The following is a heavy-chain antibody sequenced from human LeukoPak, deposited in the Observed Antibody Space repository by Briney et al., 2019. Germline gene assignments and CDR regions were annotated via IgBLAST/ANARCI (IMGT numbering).Heavy chain of an antibody. Sequence: SETLSLTCTVSGGSVTSYYWSWIRQPPGRGLEWIGYIYYSGSTNYNPSLKSRVTISVDTSKNQFSLKLSSVTAAGTAVYYCARGDIHSGSRYDYWGQGTLVTVSS. V-gene: IGHV4-59*02. J-gene: IGHJ4*02. D-gene: IGHD3-10*01. CDR2: IYYSGST. CDR1: GGSVTSYY. CDR3: ARGDIHSGSRYDY.